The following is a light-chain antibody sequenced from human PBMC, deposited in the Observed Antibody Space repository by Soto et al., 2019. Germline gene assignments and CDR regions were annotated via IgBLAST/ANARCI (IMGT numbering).Light chain of an antibody. J-gene: IGKJ3*01. CDR3: MHALHTAPAFT. CDR1: QSLLHSNGYNY. CDR2: LGS. V-gene: IGKV2-28*01. Sequence: DIVMTQSPLSLPVTPGEPASISCTSSQSLLHSNGYNYLDWYLQKPGQSPQLLIYLGSNRASGVPDRFSGSRSGIDVKLKISGVEDEDVGVYDGMHALHTAPAFTFGPGTKVDIK.